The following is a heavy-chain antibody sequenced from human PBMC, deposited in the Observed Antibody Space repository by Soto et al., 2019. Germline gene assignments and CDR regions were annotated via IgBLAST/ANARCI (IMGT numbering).Heavy chain of an antibody. Sequence: QVQLQQWGAGLLKPSETLSLTCAVYGGSFSGYYWSWIRQPPGKGLEWIGEINHSGSTNYNPSLKSRVAISVDTSTNQFSLKLSSVTAADTAVYYCARGIQQLVRNGDYWGQGTLVTVSS. V-gene: IGHV4-34*01. J-gene: IGHJ4*02. CDR1: GGSFSGYY. D-gene: IGHD6-13*01. CDR3: ARGIQQLVRNGDY. CDR2: INHSGST.